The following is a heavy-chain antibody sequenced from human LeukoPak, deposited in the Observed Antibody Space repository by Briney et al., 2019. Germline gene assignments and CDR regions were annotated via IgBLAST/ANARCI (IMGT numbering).Heavy chain of an antibody. J-gene: IGHJ4*02. D-gene: IGHD4-23*01. CDR2: VYNSGT. V-gene: IGHV4-59*01. Sequence: PSETLSLTCTVSGGSIRNFYWSWIRQPPGKGLEWIGYVYNSGTNYNPSLKSRVTISVDTSKNQFSLNLNSVTAADTAVYYCARDYGGKFDYWGQGTLVTVSS. CDR3: ARDYGGKFDY. CDR1: GGSIRNFY.